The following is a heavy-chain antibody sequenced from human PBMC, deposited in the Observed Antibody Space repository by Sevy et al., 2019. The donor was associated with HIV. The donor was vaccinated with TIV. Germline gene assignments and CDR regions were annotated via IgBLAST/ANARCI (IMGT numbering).Heavy chain of an antibody. CDR3: AREGCTKPHDY. V-gene: IGHV3-23*01. J-gene: IGHJ4*02. CDR1: GFTFSKYS. D-gene: IGHD2-8*01. CDR2: FCFGSGRI. Sequence: GGSLRLSCEASGFTFSKYSMSWVRQAPGKGLEWVSTFCFGSGRINYADSMKDRFTISRDDSKNTVYLQMNSLRAEDRAVYYCAREGCTKPHDYWGQGTLVTVSS.